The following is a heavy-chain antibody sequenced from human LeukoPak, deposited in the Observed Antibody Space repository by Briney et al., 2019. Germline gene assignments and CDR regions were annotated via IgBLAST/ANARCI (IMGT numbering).Heavy chain of an antibody. Sequence: PGRSLRLSCAASGFTFDDYAMHWVRQAPGKGLEWVSGISWNSGSIGYADSVKGRFTISRDNAKNSLYLQMNSLRAEDTALYYCAKGAGSYYSSSDYWGQGTLVTVSS. J-gene: IGHJ4*02. D-gene: IGHD1-26*01. CDR2: ISWNSGSI. V-gene: IGHV3-9*01. CDR1: GFTFDDYA. CDR3: AKGAGSYYSSSDY.